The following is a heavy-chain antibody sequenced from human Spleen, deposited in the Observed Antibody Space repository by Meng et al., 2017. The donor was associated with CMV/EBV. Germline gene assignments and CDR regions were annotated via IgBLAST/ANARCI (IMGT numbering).Heavy chain of an antibody. CDR3: ARVPSCSSATCYRLFYYGMDV. Sequence: GSLRLSCTVSGGSISNYYWSWIRQPPGKGLEWIGYIYYSGSTNYNPSLKSRITISVDTSKNQFSLNLSSVTAADTAVYYCARVPSCSSATCYRLFYYGMDVWGQGTTVTVSS. V-gene: IGHV4-59*01. J-gene: IGHJ6*02. CDR1: GGSISNYY. D-gene: IGHD2-2*02. CDR2: IYYSGST.